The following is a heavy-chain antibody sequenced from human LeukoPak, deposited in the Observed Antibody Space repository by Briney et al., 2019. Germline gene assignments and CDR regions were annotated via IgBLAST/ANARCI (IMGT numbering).Heavy chain of an antibody. Sequence: SETLSLTCTVSGGSISSYYWSWIRQPPGKGLGWIGYIYYSGSTNYNPSLKSRVTISVDTSKNQFSLKLSSVTAADTAVYYCARGEWEKGAFDIWGQGTMVTVSS. CDR3: ARGEWEKGAFDI. V-gene: IGHV4-59*01. J-gene: IGHJ3*02. D-gene: IGHD1-26*01. CDR2: IYYSGST. CDR1: GGSISSYY.